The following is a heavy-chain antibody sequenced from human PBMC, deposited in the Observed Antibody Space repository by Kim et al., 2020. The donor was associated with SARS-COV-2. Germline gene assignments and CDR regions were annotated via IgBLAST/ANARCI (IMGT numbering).Heavy chain of an antibody. J-gene: IGHJ4*02. Sequence: DSVKGRFTISRDNSKNTLYLQMNSLRAEDTAVYYCARGCSGGSCYSGRDYWGQGTLVTVSS. V-gene: IGHV3-66*01. D-gene: IGHD2-15*01. CDR3: ARGCSGGSCYSGRDY.